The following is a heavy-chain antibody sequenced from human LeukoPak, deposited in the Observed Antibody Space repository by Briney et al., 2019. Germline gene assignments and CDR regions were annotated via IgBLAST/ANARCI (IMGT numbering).Heavy chain of an antibody. D-gene: IGHD3-10*01. V-gene: IGHV3-20*01. CDR2: INWNGGST. J-gene: IGHJ4*02. CDR3: ALHRGTYNSGNYYSPSDF. Sequence: PGGSLRLSCAASGFTFDDYGMSWVRQAPGKGREWVSGINWNGGSTGYADSVKGRFTISRDNAKNSLYLQMNSLRAEDTALYHCALHRGTYNSGNYYSPSDFWGQGTLVTVSS. CDR1: GFTFDDYG.